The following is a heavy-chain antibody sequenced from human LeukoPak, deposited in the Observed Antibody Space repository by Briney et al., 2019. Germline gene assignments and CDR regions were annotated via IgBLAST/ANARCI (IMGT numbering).Heavy chain of an antibody. J-gene: IGHJ4*02. CDR3: AHSASYYDILTGYPKHCFDY. CDR1: GFSLSTSGVG. D-gene: IGHD3-9*01. V-gene: IGHV2-5*01. CDR2: IYWNDDK. Sequence: SGPTLVKPTQTLTLTCTFSGFSLSTSGVGVGWIRQPPGKALEWLALIYWNDDKRYSPSLKSRLTITKDTSKNQVVLTMTNMDPVDTATYYCAHSASYYDILTGYPKHCFDYWGQGTLVTVSS.